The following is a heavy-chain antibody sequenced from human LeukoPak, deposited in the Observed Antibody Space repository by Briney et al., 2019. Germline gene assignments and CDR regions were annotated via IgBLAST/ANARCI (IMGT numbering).Heavy chain of an antibody. CDR3: ARAWSTVLLWFGELFNPGKNWYFDL. CDR1: GFTFSSYA. CDR2: IYYSGST. V-gene: IGHV4-30-4*08. J-gene: IGHJ2*01. Sequence: LRLSCAASGFTFSSYAMSWVRQAPGKGLEWIGYIYYSGSTYYNPSLKSRVTISVDTSKNQFSLKLSSVTAADTAVYYCARAWSTVLLWFGELFNPGKNWYFDLWGRGTLVTVSS. D-gene: IGHD3-10*01.